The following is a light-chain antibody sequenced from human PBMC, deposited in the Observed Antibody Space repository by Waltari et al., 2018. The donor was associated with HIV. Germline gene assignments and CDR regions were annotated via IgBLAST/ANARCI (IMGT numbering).Light chain of an antibody. Sequence: DIQMTQSPSSLSASVGDGVTITCRASQTISNFLNWYQQKPGQAPKLLIYSASTLQSGGPSRFSASGSGTDFTLTISSLQPEDFASYYCQQSYSSSWTFGQGTKVEVK. V-gene: IGKV1-39*01. CDR3: QQSYSSSWT. CDR1: QTISNF. CDR2: SAS. J-gene: IGKJ1*01.